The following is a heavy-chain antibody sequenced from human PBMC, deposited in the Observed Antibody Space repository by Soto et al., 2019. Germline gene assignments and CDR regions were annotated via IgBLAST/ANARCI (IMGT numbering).Heavy chain of an antibody. J-gene: IGHJ4*01. CDR3: TTDSYSTIIIVRFDY. D-gene: IGHD3-22*01. CDR2: IKSKTDGGTT. Sequence: GGSLSLSCTASGFTFGDYAMSWFRQAPGKGLEWVGFIKSKTDGGTTDYAEPVKGRFAISRDDSNNMVYLQMNSLKIEDTAVYYCTTDSYSTIIIVRFDYWGHGTLVTVSS. V-gene: IGHV3-49*03. CDR1: GFTFGDYA.